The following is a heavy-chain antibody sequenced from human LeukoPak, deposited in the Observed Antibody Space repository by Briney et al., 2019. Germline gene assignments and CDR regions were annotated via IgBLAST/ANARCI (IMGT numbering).Heavy chain of an antibody. V-gene: IGHV3-11*06. CDR3: TSWGDTTAEYFQR. CDR2: ISSSSSYT. J-gene: IGHJ1*01. Sequence: GGSLRLSCAASGFTFSDYYMSWIRQAPGKGLEWVSYISSSSSYTNYADSVKGRFTISRDNAKNSLYLQMNSLRAEDTAVYYCTSWGDTTAEYFQRWGQGTLVTVSS. CDR1: GFTFSDYY. D-gene: IGHD2-21*02.